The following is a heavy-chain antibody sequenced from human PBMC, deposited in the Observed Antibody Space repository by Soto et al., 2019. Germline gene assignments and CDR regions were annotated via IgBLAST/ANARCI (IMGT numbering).Heavy chain of an antibody. CDR1: GFTFSSYA. D-gene: IGHD2-2*01. CDR2: ISGSGGST. CDR3: ATPVRYQLLKRSSYFDY. Sequence: EVQLLESGGGLVQPGGSLRLSCAASGFTFSSYAMSWVRQAPGKGLEWVSAISGSGGSTYYADSVKGRFTISRDNSKNTLYLQMNSLRAEDTAVYYCATPVRYQLLKRSSYFDYWGQGTLVTISS. J-gene: IGHJ4*02. V-gene: IGHV3-23*01.